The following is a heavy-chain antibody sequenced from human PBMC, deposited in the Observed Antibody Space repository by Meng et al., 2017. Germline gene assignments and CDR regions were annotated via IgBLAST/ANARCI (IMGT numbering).Heavy chain of an antibody. CDR1: GFYFSNAW. CDR3: TWDDKAVSDY. J-gene: IGHJ4*02. CDR2: IKSNTDGGTA. D-gene: IGHD3-9*01. V-gene: IGHV3-15*01. Sequence: EVHLGEYGGDLVKPGGSLRLSCAASGFYFSNAWMSWVRQAPGKGLEWVGRIKSNTDGGTAEYAAPVTGRFTISRDDSKSTLYLQMSGLRIDDTGVYYCTWDDKAVSDYWGQGTLVTVSS.